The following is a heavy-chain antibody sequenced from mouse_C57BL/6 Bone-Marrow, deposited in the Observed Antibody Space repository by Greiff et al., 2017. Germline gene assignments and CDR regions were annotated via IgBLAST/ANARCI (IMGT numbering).Heavy chain of an antibody. Sequence: EVKLMESGGGLVKPGGSLKLSCAASGFTFSDYGMHWVRQAPEKGLEWVAYISSGSSTIYYADTVKGRVTISRDNAKNTLFLQMTSLRSEDTAMYYCARPLLLAYGGQGTLVTVSA. CDR1: GFTFSDYG. J-gene: IGHJ3*01. D-gene: IGHD2-10*01. CDR2: ISSGSSTI. V-gene: IGHV5-17*01. CDR3: ARPLLLAY.